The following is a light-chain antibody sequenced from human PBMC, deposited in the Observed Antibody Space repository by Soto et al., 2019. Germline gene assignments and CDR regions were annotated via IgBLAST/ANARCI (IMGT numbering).Light chain of an antibody. J-gene: IGKJ1*01. CDR2: DAS. Sequence: DIQMTQSPYTLSASVGERVTITCRASQSISSWLAWYQQKPGKAPKLLIFDASSLESGVPSRFSGSESGTEFILTISSLQPDDLATYYCQQYNRYPWTFGPGTKVDIK. CDR1: QSISSW. V-gene: IGKV1-5*01. CDR3: QQYNRYPWT.